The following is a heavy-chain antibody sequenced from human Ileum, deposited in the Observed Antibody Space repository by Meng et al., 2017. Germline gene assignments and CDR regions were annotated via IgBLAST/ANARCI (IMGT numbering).Heavy chain of an antibody. Sequence: QVQLQQWGAGLLKPSETSSLTCAVYGGSFSGYYWTWIRQPPGKGLEWIGEIHHSGSTNYNPSLKSRVTMSIDTSKIQFSLELSSVTAADAAVYYCAGYGGSGSYWHLDPWGRGTLVTVSS. D-gene: IGHD3-10*01. CDR2: IHHSGST. CDR3: AGYGGSGSYWHLDP. CDR1: GGSFSGYY. V-gene: IGHV4-34*01. J-gene: IGHJ2*01.